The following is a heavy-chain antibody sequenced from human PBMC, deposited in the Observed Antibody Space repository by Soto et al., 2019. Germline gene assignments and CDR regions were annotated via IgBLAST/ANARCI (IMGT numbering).Heavy chain of an antibody. D-gene: IGHD5-12*01. CDR2: IYYSGST. V-gene: IGHV4-59*01. Sequence: PSETLSLTCAVSGGSISGYYWSWIRQPPGKGLEWIGYIYYSGSTNYNPSLKSRVTISVDTSKNQFSLKLSSVTAADTAVYYCARDPIGYGGWFDPWGQGTLVTVSS. CDR1: GGSISGYY. J-gene: IGHJ5*02. CDR3: ARDPIGYGGWFDP.